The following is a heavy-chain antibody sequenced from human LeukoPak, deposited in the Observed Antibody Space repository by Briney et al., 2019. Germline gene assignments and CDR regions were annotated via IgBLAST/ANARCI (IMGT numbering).Heavy chain of an antibody. V-gene: IGHV4-39*07. D-gene: IGHD1-26*01. Sequence: PSETLSLTCTVSGGSISSSSYYWGWIRQPPGKGLEWIGSIYYSGSTNYNPSLKSRVTISVDTSKNQFSLKLSSVTAADTAVYYCARGKRGGSYYFGYYFDYWGQGTLVTVSS. J-gene: IGHJ4*02. CDR2: IYYSGST. CDR3: ARGKRGGSYYFGYYFDY. CDR1: GGSISSSSYY.